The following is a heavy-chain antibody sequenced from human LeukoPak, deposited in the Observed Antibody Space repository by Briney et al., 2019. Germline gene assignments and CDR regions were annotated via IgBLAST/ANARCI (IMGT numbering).Heavy chain of an antibody. J-gene: IGHJ4*02. D-gene: IGHD2-2*01. CDR3: ARGRSSSY. V-gene: IGHV4-34*01. CDR1: GGSFSGYY. Sequence: PSETLSLTCAVYGGSFSGYYWSWIRQPPGKGLEWIGEINHSGSTNYNLSLKSRVTISVDTSKNQFSLKLSSVTAADTAVYYCARGRSSSYWGQGTLVTVSS. CDR2: INHSGST.